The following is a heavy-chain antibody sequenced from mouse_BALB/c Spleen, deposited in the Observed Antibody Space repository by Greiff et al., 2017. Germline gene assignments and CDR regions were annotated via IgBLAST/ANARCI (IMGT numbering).Heavy chain of an antibody. CDR3: ARRGNHGDYYAMDY. Sequence: QVQLKESGPGLVAPSQSLSITCTVSGFSLTSYGVHWVRQPPGKGLEWLGVIWAGGSTNYNSALMSRLSISKDNSKSQVFLKMNSLQTDDTAMYYCARRGNHGDYYAMDYWGQGTSVTVSS. CDR2: IWAGGST. V-gene: IGHV2-9*02. D-gene: IGHD2-1*01. CDR1: GFSLTSYG. J-gene: IGHJ4*01.